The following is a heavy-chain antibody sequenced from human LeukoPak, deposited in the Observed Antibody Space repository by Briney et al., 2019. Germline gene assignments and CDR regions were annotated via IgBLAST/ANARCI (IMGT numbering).Heavy chain of an antibody. J-gene: IGHJ4*02. Sequence: SETLSLTCTVSGGSISSGSYYWSWIRQPPGKGLEWIGTMYHSGSTNYNPSLKSRVTISVDTSKNQFSLKLSSVTAADTAVYFCARGFRGDNFDYWGQGTLVTVSS. D-gene: IGHD7-27*01. CDR1: GGSISSGSYY. CDR3: ARGFRGDNFDY. V-gene: IGHV4-39*07. CDR2: MYHSGST.